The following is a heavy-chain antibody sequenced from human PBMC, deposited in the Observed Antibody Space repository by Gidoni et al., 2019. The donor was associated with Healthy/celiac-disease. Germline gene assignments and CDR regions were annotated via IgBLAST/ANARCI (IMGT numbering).Heavy chain of an antibody. CDR1: GGSFSGYY. V-gene: IGHV4-34*01. D-gene: IGHD3-10*02. J-gene: IGHJ6*02. CDR3: ARVPRDSLFVRREGRGGIMDV. Sequence: QVQLQQWGAGLLKPSETLSLTCAVYGGSFSGYYWSWIRQPPGKGLEWIGEINHSGSTNYNPSLKSRVTISVDTSKNQFSLKLSSVTAADTAVYYCARVPRDSLFVRREGRGGIMDVWGQGTTVTVSS. CDR2: INHSGST.